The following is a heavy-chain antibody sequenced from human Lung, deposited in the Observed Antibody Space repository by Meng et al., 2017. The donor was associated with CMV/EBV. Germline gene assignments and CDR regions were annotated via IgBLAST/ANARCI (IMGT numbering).Heavy chain of an antibody. D-gene: IGHD3-22*01. CDR1: GYTFTGYY. Sequence: ASGYTFTGYYMHWVRQAPGQGLERMGWINPNSGGTNYAQKFQGRVTMTRDTSISTAYMELSRLRSDDTAVYYCARRYSSGYSNWFDPWGQGTLVTVSS. CDR2: INPNSGGT. J-gene: IGHJ5*02. V-gene: IGHV1-2*02. CDR3: ARRYSSGYSNWFDP.